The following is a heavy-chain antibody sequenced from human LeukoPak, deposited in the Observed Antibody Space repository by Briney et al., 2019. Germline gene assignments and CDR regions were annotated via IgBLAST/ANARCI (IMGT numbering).Heavy chain of an antibody. D-gene: IGHD3-10*01. Sequence: SETLSLTCAVHGGSFTGSYWSWIRQPPGKGLEWIGETNHSEITNSNPSLKSRVTISVDASKNQFSLKLSSVTAADTAVYYCARKKGVADNTSPRMYYYYYGLDVWGQGTTVTVSS. V-gene: IGHV4-34*01. CDR1: GGSFTGSY. CDR3: ARKKGVADNTSPRMYYYYYGLDV. J-gene: IGHJ6*02. CDR2: TNHSEIT.